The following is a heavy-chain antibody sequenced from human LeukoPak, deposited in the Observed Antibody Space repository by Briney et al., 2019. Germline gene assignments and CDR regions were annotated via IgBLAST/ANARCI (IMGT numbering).Heavy chain of an antibody. Sequence: PGGSLRLSCAASGFTFSSYEMNWVRQAPGKGLEWVSYISSSGSTIYYADSVKGRFTISRDNSKNTLYLQMNSLRAEDTAVYYWAKDSAFRGFTGSYYYYYMDVGAKGPRV. J-gene: IGHJ6*03. CDR1: GFTFSSYE. D-gene: IGHD3-16*01. CDR3: AKDSAFRGFTGSYYYYYMDV. V-gene: IGHV3-48*03. CDR2: ISSSGSTI.